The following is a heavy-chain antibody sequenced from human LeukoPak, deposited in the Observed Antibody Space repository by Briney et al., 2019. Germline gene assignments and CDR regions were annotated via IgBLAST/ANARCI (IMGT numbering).Heavy chain of an antibody. J-gene: IGHJ6*02. CDR1: GGSISSGSYY. V-gene: IGHV4-39*07. D-gene: IGHD1-26*01. CDR3: ARGVGAITGGYYGMDV. CDR2: IYYSGST. Sequence: SSETLSLTCTVSGGSISSGSYYWGWIRQPPGKGLEWIGNIYYSGSTYYNPSLKSRVTVSVDTSKNQFSLKLSSVTAADTAVYYCARGVGAITGGYYGMDVWGQGTTVTVSS.